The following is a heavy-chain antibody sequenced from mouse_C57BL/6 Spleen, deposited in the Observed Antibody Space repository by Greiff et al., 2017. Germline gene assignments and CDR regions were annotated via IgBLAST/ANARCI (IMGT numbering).Heavy chain of an antibody. V-gene: IGHV1-82*01. CDR2: IYPGDGDT. CDR3: ARKGGNTGNYYAMDY. CDR1: GYAFSSSW. D-gene: IGHD2-1*01. Sequence: VQLQQSGPELVKPGASVKISCKASGYAFSSSWMNWVKQRPGQGLEWIGRIYPGDGDTNYNGKFKGKATLTADKSSSTAYMQLSSLTSEDSAVYFCARKGGNTGNYYAMDYWGQGTSVTVSS. J-gene: IGHJ4*01.